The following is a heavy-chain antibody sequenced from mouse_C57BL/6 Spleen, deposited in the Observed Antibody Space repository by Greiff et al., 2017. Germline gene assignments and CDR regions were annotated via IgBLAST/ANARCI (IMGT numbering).Heavy chain of an antibody. D-gene: IGHD1-1*01. V-gene: IGHV5-17*01. Sequence: EVMLVESGGGLVKPGGSLKLSCAASGFTFSDYGMHWVRQAPEKGLEWVAYISSGSSTIYYADTVKGRFTISRDNAKNTLFLQMTSLRSEDTAMYYCARNTVVANYFDYWGQGTTLTVSS. J-gene: IGHJ2*01. CDR1: GFTFSDYG. CDR3: ARNTVVANYFDY. CDR2: ISSGSSTI.